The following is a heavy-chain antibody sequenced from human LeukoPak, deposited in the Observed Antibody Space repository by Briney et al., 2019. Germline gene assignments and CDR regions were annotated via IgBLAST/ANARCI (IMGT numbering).Heavy chain of an antibody. CDR3: ARQESMYSDILTGYYQSNWFDP. J-gene: IGHJ5*02. CDR2: INHSGST. Sequence: SETLSLTCAVYGGSFSSYYWNWIRQPPGQGLEWIGEINHSGSTSYYPSLNRQVTITVDTSKTQFSLNLSSVTAADTAVYYCARQESMYSDILTGYYQSNWFDPWGQATLVTVSS. CDR1: GGSFSSYY. D-gene: IGHD3-9*01. V-gene: IGHV4-34*01.